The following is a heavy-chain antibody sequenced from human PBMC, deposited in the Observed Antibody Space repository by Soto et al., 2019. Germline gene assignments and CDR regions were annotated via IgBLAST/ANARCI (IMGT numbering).Heavy chain of an antibody. CDR3: ATKVVIAGIGYVDH. D-gene: IGHD6-13*01. CDR2: ISPNGNAK. J-gene: IGHJ5*02. Sequence: GGPLRLSCEASGFTLSSYWMSWVRQAPGKGLEWVANISPNGNAKYYVGSVKGRFTISRDNAKNSVYLQMNSLRAEDTSVYYCATKVVIAGIGYVDHWGQGTLVTVSS. V-gene: IGHV3-7*01. CDR1: GFTLSSYW.